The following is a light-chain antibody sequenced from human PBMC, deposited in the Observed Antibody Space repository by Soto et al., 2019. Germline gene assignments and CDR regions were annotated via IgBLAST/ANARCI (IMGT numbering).Light chain of an antibody. CDR2: VNSDGSH. J-gene: IGLJ3*02. Sequence: QLVLTQSPSASASLGASVKLTCTLSSGHSSYAITWHQQQPEKGPRYLMKVNSDGSHNKGDGIPDRFSGSSSGAERYLTSSSLQSEDEADYYCQTWGTGRGVFGGGTKVTVL. CDR1: SGHSSYA. CDR3: QTWGTGRGV. V-gene: IGLV4-69*01.